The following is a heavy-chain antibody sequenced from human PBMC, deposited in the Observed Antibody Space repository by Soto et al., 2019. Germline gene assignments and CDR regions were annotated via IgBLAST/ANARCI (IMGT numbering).Heavy chain of an antibody. CDR3: ARGQWLDY. CDR1: GFTFSSYG. Sequence: QVQLVESGGGVVQPGRSLRLSCAASGFTFSSYGMHWVRQAPGKGLEWVAVISYDGSNKYYVDSVKGRFTISRDNAKNSLYLQMNSLRAEDTAVYYCARGQWLDYWGQGTLVTVSS. D-gene: IGHD6-19*01. V-gene: IGHV3-30*03. J-gene: IGHJ4*02. CDR2: ISYDGSNK.